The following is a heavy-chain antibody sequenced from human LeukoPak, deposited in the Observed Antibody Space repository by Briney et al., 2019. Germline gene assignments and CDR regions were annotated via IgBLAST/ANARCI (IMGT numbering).Heavy chain of an antibody. Sequence: GESLKISCKGSGYSFTSYWIGWVRQMPGKGLEWMGIIYPGDSDTRYSPSFQGQVTISADKSISTAYLQWSSLKASDTAMYYCARQDLTGGSNLYYYYGMDVWGQGTTVTVSS. J-gene: IGHJ6*02. CDR2: IYPGDSDT. V-gene: IGHV5-51*01. D-gene: IGHD2-8*02. CDR1: GYSFTSYW. CDR3: ARQDLTGGSNLYYYYGMDV.